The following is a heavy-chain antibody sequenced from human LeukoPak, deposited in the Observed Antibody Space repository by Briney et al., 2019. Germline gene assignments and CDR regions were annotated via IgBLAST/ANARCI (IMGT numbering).Heavy chain of an antibody. D-gene: IGHD3-3*01. Sequence: PSETLSLTCTVSGGSISSYYWSWIRQPPGKGLEWIGYIYDSGSTNYNPSLKSRVTISVDTSKNQFSLKLSSVTAADTAVYYCARDYDYNFDYWGQGTLVTVSS. V-gene: IGHV4-59*01. CDR2: IYDSGST. CDR3: ARDYDYNFDY. CDR1: GGSISSYY. J-gene: IGHJ4*02.